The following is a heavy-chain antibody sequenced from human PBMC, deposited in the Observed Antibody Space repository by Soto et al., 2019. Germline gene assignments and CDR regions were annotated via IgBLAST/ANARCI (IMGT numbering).Heavy chain of an antibody. J-gene: IGHJ4*02. V-gene: IGHV3-7*01. CDR3: AKGGRTFDY. Sequence: EVLQMESGGILVQPGGSLRLTCAASGYTFSRFWMTWVRQAPGKGLEWVANIRQDGGEKYYVDSVKGRFTISRDNAKNSLHLQMNSLRDEDTAVYSCAKGGRTFDYWGQGTPVTVSS. CDR2: IRQDGGEK. CDR1: GYTFSRFW.